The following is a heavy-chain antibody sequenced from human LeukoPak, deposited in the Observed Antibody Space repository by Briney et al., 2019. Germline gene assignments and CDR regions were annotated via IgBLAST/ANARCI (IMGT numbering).Heavy chain of an antibody. J-gene: IGHJ5*02. CDR2: IYHSGST. Sequence: SQTLSLTCTVSGGSISSGGYYWSWIRQPPGKGLEWIGEIYHSGSTNYNPSLKSRVTISVDKSKNQFSLKLSSVTAADTAVYYCARHPAAYYGFWSGYYRWFDPWGQGTLVTVSS. CDR1: GGSISSGGYY. D-gene: IGHD3-3*01. CDR3: ARHPAAYYGFWSGYYRWFDP. V-gene: IGHV4-39*01.